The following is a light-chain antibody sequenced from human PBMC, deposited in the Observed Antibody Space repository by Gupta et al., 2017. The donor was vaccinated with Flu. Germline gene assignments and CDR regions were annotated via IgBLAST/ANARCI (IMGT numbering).Light chain of an antibody. CDR1: SLRTKS. Sequence: FVLTQSSSAAVAPGRTARTTWAGNSLRTKSVQWYQQKPVQAPVLVVYDDSERPSGIPERFSGSHSGNTATLTISRVEAGDEADYYCQVFDNRSDHVVFGGGTRLSDL. V-gene: IGLV3-21*02. CDR2: DDS. CDR3: QVFDNRSDHVV. J-gene: IGLJ2*01.